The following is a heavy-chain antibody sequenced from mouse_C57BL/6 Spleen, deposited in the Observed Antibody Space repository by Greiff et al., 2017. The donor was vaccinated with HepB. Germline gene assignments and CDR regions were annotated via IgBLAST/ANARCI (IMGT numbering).Heavy chain of an antibody. V-gene: IGHV1-15*01. CDR3: TRRTPLYWYFDV. J-gene: IGHJ1*03. CDR1: GYTFTDYE. Sequence: VQRVESGAELVRPGASVTLSCKASGYTFTDYEMHWVKQTPVHGLEWIGAIDPETGGTAYNQKFKGKAILTADKSSSTAYMELRSLTSEDSAVYYCTRRTPLYWYFDVWGTGTTVTVSS. CDR2: IDPETGGT.